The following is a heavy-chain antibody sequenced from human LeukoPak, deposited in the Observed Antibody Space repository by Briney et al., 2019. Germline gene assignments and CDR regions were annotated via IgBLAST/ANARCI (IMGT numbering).Heavy chain of an antibody. D-gene: IGHD2-8*01. J-gene: IGHJ4*02. CDR2: ISYDGSNE. CDR3: ARGHCTNGVCYHYFDY. CDR1: GFTFSSYV. Sequence: PGGSLRLSCAASGFTFSSYVMHWVRQAPGKGLEWVAIISYDGSNEYYADSVKGRFTISRDNSKNTLYLQMNSLRAEDTAVYYCARGHCTNGVCYHYFDYWGQGTLVTVSS. V-gene: IGHV3-30*04.